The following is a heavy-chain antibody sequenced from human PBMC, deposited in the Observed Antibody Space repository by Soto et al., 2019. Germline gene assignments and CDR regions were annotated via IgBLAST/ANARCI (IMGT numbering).Heavy chain of an antibody. CDR3: GRGAGIGDY. D-gene: IGHD3-10*01. CDR2: IKEEGSEK. Sequence: EVQMVESGGGLVQPGGSLRLSCAASGFSFSSNWMSWVRQAPGKGLEWVANIKEEGSEKYYVDVVKGRFTISRDNAKNPVYLQMNSLRVEDTAVYYCGRGAGIGDYGGQGALVTVSS. J-gene: IGHJ4*02. CDR1: GFSFSSNW. V-gene: IGHV3-7*04.